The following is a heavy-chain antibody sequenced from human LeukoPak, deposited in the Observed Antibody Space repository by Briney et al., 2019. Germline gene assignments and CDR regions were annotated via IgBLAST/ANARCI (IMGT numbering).Heavy chain of an antibody. J-gene: IGHJ6*02. CDR3: ARDPYSSTWSYGMDV. D-gene: IGHD6-6*01. Sequence: GGSLRLSCAASGFTFSGYWMSWVRQAPGQGLEWVANIKQDGSEEAYVDSVKGRFTISRDNAKNSLFLQMNTLRAEDTAVYYCARDPYSSTWSYGMDVWGQGTTVTVSS. CDR2: IKQDGSEE. CDR1: GFTFSGYW. V-gene: IGHV3-7*05.